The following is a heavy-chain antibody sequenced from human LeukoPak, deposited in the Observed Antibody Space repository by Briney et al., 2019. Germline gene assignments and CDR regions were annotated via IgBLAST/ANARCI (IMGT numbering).Heavy chain of an antibody. Sequence: ASVKVSCKASGYTFTSYDINWVRQATGQGLEWMGWINAGNGNTKYSQKFQGRVTITRDTSASTAYMELSSLRSEDTAVYYCARARGAVAGMTNDYWGQGTLVSVSS. J-gene: IGHJ4*02. D-gene: IGHD6-19*01. V-gene: IGHV1-3*01. CDR1: GYTFTSYD. CDR3: ARARGAVAGMTNDY. CDR2: INAGNGNT.